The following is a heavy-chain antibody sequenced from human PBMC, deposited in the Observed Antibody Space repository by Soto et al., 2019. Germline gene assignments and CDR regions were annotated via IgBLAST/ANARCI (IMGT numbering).Heavy chain of an antibody. V-gene: IGHV1-46*03. CDR3: ARVRDTHTMAGYFQH. CDR1: GYTFTSYY. J-gene: IGHJ1*01. CDR2: INPSGGST. Sequence: ASVKVSCKASGYTFTSYYMHWVRQAPGQGLEWMGIINPSGGSTSYAQKFQGRVTMTRDTSTSTVYMELSSLRSEDTAVYYCARVRDTHTMAGYFQHWGQGTLVTVSS. D-gene: IGHD6-19*01.